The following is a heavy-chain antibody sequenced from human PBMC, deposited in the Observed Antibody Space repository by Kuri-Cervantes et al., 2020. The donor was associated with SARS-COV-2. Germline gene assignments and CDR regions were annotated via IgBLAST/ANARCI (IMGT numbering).Heavy chain of an antibody. CDR3: ARGSTRDLSHAPI. CDR2: INPNSGGT. CDR1: GGTFSSHA. J-gene: IGHJ3*02. V-gene: IGHV1-2*02. Sequence: ASVKVSCKASGGTFSSHAISWARQAPGQGLEWMGWINPNSGGTNYAQKFQGRVTMTRDTSINTAYMELSRLGSDDTALYYCARGSTRDLSHAPIWGQGTMVTVSS. D-gene: IGHD1-1*01.